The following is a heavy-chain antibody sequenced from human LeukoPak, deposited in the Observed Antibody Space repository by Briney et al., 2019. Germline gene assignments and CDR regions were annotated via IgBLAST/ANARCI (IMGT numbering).Heavy chain of an antibody. CDR2: INPSTGVT. Sequence: ASVKVSCKASGYAFIGYYIHWVRQAPGQGLEWKGWINPSTGVTKYAQKFQGRVTLTRDTSISTAYMGLTSLTSDDTAVYYCARRPPYYGSGTSSWFDPWGQGTLVTVSS. V-gene: IGHV1-2*02. CDR3: ARRPPYYGSGTSSWFDP. CDR1: GYAFIGYY. D-gene: IGHD3-10*01. J-gene: IGHJ5*02.